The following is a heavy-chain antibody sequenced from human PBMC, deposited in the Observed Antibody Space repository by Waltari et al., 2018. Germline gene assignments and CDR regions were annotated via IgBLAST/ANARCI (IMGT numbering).Heavy chain of an antibody. D-gene: IGHD5-18*01. Sequence: VPLVESGGGLIQPGGSMRVSCEASGLTVSRNYMSWVRQAPGKGLEWLSAIYSGGNTFYADSVKGRFNISIDNSKNTLYLQMNSLRVDDTAVYYCARDDSYGQFMRFDFWGQGTVVTVSS. CDR2: IYSGGNT. J-gene: IGHJ4*02. V-gene: IGHV3-53*01. CDR1: GLTVSRNY. CDR3: ARDDSYGQFMRFDF.